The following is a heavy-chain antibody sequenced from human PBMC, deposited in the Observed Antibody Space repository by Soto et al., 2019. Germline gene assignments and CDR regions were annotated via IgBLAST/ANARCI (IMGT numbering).Heavy chain of an antibody. Sequence: GGSLRLSCAASGFSIAYYNMNWVRQAPGKGLEWVSSISSRGSYIYYADSVKGRSTISRDHANNSLHLLLHSLRAEDTAVYYCARAVGPVTTSGYYFDFWGRGTLVTVSS. CDR2: ISSRGSYI. V-gene: IGHV3-21*01. D-gene: IGHD4-17*01. CDR3: ARAVGPVTTSGYYFDF. J-gene: IGHJ4*02. CDR1: GFSIAYYN.